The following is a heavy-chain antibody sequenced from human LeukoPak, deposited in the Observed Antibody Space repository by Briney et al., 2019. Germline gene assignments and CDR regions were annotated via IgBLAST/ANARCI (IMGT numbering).Heavy chain of an antibody. D-gene: IGHD6-13*01. CDR1: GGSFSGYY. CDR2: INHSGST. V-gene: IGHV4-34*01. Sequence: PSETPSLTCAVYGGSFSGYYWSWIRQPPGKVLEWIGEINHSGSTNYNPSLKSRVTISVDTSKNQFSLKLSSVTAADTAVYYCARDRIAAAGAPDYWGQGTLVTVSS. J-gene: IGHJ4*02. CDR3: ARDRIAAAGAPDY.